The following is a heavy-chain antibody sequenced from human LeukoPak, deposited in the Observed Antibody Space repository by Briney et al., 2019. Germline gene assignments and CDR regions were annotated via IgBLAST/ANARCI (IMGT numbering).Heavy chain of an antibody. D-gene: IGHD7-27*01. V-gene: IGHV4-38-2*02. CDR3: ARLFLGTWYYMNV. CDR1: GYSISSGYY. J-gene: IGHJ6*03. CDR2: IYHSGST. Sequence: SETLSLTCTVSGYSISSGYYWGWIRQPPGKGLEWIGNIYHSGSTHYNPSLKSRVTISVDTSKNQFSLKLSSVTAADTAVYYCARLFLGTWYYMNVWGKGTTVTVSS.